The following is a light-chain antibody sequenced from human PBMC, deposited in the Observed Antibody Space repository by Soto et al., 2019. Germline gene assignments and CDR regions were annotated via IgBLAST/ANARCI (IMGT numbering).Light chain of an antibody. J-gene: IGKJ1*01. V-gene: IGKV1-5*01. Sequence: DIQMTQSPSTLSASVGDRVTITCRASQSIVRWLAWYQQKPGKTPKPLIYDASSLESGDPSRFSGSGSGTEFTLTISSLQPDDFATYYCQQYNSYSRTFGQGTKVEIK. CDR1: QSIVRW. CDR2: DAS. CDR3: QQYNSYSRT.